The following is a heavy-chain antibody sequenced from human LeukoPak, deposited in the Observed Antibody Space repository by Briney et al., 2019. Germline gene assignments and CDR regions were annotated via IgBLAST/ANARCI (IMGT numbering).Heavy chain of an antibody. D-gene: IGHD2-21*02. J-gene: IGHJ3*02. Sequence: GGSLRLSCAASGFTFRNYAMHWVRHAPGKGLELVAVILHDGSNKYYADSVKGRFTISRDHSNNTLYLQMNSLRADDAALYYCARGDCGGDCYLSMATYDIWGQGTKVTVSS. V-gene: IGHV3-30-3*01. CDR1: GFTFRNYA. CDR3: ARGDCGGDCYLSMATYDI. CDR2: ILHDGSNK.